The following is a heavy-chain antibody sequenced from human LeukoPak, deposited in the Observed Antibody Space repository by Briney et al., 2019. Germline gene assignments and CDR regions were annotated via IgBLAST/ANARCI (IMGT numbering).Heavy chain of an antibody. CDR1: GGTFSSYA. CDR2: IISIFGTA. V-gene: IGHV1-69*05. CDR3: ARGVTVVVNTPYYYYMDV. Sequence: SVKVSCKASGGTFSSYAISWVRQAPGQGLEWMGGIISIFGTANYAQKFQGRVTITTDESTSTAYMELSSLRSEDTAVYYCARGVTVVVNTPYYYYMDVWGKGTTVTVSS. J-gene: IGHJ6*03. D-gene: IGHD3-22*01.